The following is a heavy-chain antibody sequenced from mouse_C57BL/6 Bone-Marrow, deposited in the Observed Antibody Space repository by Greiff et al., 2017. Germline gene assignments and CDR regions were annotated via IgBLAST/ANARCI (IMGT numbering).Heavy chain of an antibody. J-gene: IGHJ2*01. CDR2: IYPRSGNT. D-gene: IGHD1-1*01. Sequence: QVQLKESGAELARPGASVKLSCKASGYTFTSYGISWVKQRTGQGLEWIGEIYPRSGNTYYNEKFKGKATLTADKSSSTAYMELRSLTSEDSAVYFCARGYYDTLYYFDYWGQGTTLTVSS. CDR3: ARGYYDTLYYFDY. CDR1: GYTFTSYG. V-gene: IGHV1-81*01.